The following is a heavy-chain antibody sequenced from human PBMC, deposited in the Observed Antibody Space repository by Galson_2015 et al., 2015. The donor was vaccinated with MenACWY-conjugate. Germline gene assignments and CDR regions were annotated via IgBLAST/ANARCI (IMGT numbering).Heavy chain of an antibody. CDR2: ISYSGST. CDR1: GGSISSSSYF. D-gene: IGHD4-23*01. J-gene: IGHJ3*02. CDR3: ARRSARLTLGAFDI. Sequence: ETLSLTCTVSGGSISSSSYFWGWIRQPPGKGLEWIGTISYSGSTHYNPSLNNRVTVSADTSKNQFSLNANSVTAADTALYYCARRSARLTLGAFDIWGQGTMVTVSS. V-gene: IGHV4-39*01.